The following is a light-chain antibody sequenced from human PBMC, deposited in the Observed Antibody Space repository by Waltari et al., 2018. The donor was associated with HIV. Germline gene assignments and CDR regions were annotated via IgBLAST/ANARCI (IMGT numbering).Light chain of an antibody. V-gene: IGLV1-51*02. J-gene: IGLJ3*02. Sequence: QSVLTQPPSVSAAPGQKVTIPCSGSSSNIGNNYVSWYQQLPGTAPKLLIFENDKRPSRIPDRVSGSKSGTSACLGITGLQTGDEADYYCGTWDSSLSAGGVFGGGTKLTVL. CDR1: SSNIGNNY. CDR3: GTWDSSLSAGGV. CDR2: END.